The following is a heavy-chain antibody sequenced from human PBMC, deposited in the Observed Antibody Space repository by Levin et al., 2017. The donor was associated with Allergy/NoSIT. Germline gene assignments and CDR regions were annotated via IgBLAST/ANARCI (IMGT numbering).Heavy chain of an antibody. CDR1: GGTFSSYA. V-gene: IGHV1-69*06. Sequence: SVKVSCKASGGTFSSYAINWVRQAPGQGLEWMGGIIPIFGTANYAQKFQGRVTITADKSTSTVYMDLSSLRSDDTAVYYCARSWSGITHPHFDYWGQGTLVTVSS. J-gene: IGHJ4*02. D-gene: IGHD1-20*01. CDR2: IIPIFGTA. CDR3: ARSWSGITHPHFDY.